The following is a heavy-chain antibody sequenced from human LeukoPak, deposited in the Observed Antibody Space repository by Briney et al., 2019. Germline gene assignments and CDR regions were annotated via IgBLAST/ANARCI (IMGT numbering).Heavy chain of an antibody. CDR2: IYYSGST. CDR1: GGSISSGDYY. D-gene: IGHD2-15*01. V-gene: IGHV4-30-4*01. Sequence: PSQTLSLTCTVSGGSISSGDYYWSWIRQPPGKGLEWIGYIYYSGSTYYNPSLKSRVTISVDTSKNQFSLKLSSVTAADTAVYYCARGRARRGGIKDRNYFDYWGQGTLVTVSS. CDR3: ARGRARRGGIKDRNYFDY. J-gene: IGHJ4*02.